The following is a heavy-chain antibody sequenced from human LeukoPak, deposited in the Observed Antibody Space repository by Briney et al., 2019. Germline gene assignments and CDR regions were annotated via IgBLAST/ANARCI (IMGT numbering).Heavy chain of an antibody. CDR3: ARLSLHLLEWSPTKGKEMHYFDY. Sequence: ASVKVSCKTSGYTFTGYYMHWVRQAPGQGLEWMGWINPNSGGTNYAQKFQGRVTMTRDTSISTAYMELSSLRSEDTAVYYCARLSLHLLEWSPTKGKEMHYFDYWGQGTLVTVSS. D-gene: IGHD3-3*01. CDR2: INPNSGGT. V-gene: IGHV1-2*02. CDR1: GYTFTGYY. J-gene: IGHJ4*02.